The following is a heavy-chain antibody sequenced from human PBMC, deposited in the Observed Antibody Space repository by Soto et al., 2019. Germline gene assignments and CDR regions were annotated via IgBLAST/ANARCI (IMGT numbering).Heavy chain of an antibody. CDR3: ARDRGIAAAGYYYYGMDV. V-gene: IGHV3-21*01. Sequence: PGGSLRLSCAASGFTFSSYSMNWVRQAPGKGLEWVSSISSSSSYTYYADSVKGRFTISRDNAKNSLYLQMNSLRAEDTAVYYCARDRGIAAAGYYYYGMDVWGQGTTVTVSS. J-gene: IGHJ6*02. D-gene: IGHD6-13*01. CDR2: ISSSSSYT. CDR1: GFTFSSYS.